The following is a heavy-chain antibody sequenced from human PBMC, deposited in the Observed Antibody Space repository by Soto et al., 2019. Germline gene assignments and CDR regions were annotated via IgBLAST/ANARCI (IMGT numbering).Heavy chain of an antibody. D-gene: IGHD2-15*01. Sequence: GGSLRLSCAASGFTFSSYAMSWVRQAPGKGLEWVSAISGSGGSTYYADSVKGRFTISRDNSKNTLYLQMNSLRAEDTAVYYCAKDPGYCSGGSCYSRFDYWGQGTLVTVSS. CDR1: GFTFSSYA. CDR2: ISGSGGST. CDR3: AKDPGYCSGGSCYSRFDY. V-gene: IGHV3-23*01. J-gene: IGHJ4*02.